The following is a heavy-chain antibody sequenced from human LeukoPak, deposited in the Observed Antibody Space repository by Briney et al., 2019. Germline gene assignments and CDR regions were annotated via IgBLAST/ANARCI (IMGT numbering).Heavy chain of an antibody. D-gene: IGHD2-15*01. V-gene: IGHV3-23*01. J-gene: IGHJ4*02. CDR1: GFTFSSYA. CDR3: AKADLYSGYFDY. CDR2: ISGSGGST. Sequence: GGSLRFSCAASGFTFSSYAMSWVRQAPGKGLEWVSAISGSGGSTYYADSVKGRFTISRDNSKNTLYLQMNSLRAEDTAVYYCAKADLYSGYFDYRGQGTLVTVSS.